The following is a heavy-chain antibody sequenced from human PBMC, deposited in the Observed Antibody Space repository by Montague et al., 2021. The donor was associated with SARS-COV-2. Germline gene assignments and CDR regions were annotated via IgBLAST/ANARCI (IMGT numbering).Heavy chain of an antibody. J-gene: IGHJ3*01. V-gene: IGHV4-59*12. CDR3: ARETMTGDAFDV. D-gene: IGHD1-14*01. CDR2: FYSSGIT. CDR1: CGSISSSD. Sequence: SETLSLTCAVSCGSISSSDWGWIRQPPGKGLEWIGFFYSSGITDSNPSFKSRVSISLDTSKNQASLKLRSVTTADTAVYYCARETMTGDAFDVWGQGTMVTVSP.